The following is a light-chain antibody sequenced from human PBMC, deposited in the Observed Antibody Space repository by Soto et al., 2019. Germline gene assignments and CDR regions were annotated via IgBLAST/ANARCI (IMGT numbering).Light chain of an antibody. CDR2: GAS. CDR1: QSVSSSY. Sequence: EIVLTQSPGTLSLSPGERATLSCRASQSVSSSYLAWYQQKPGQAPRLLIYGASSRATGIPDRFSGSGPGTDFTLSISSLESEDFAVYYCKQYKEWPPFTFGQGTRLEIK. CDR3: KQYKEWPPFT. V-gene: IGKV3-20*01. J-gene: IGKJ5*01.